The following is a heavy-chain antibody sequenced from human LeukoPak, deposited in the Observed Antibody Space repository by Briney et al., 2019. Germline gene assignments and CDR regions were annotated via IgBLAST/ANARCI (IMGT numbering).Heavy chain of an antibody. CDR1: GFTFSSYA. CDR2: INHSGST. Sequence: GSLRLSCAASGFTFSSYAMSGIRQPPGKGLGGMGEINHSGSTNYKPSLKRRVTISVDTSKSQFSLKLSSVTAADTAVYYCARYGALLTGYFFDYWGQGTMVTVSS. D-gene: IGHD3-9*01. CDR3: ARYGALLTGYFFDY. V-gene: IGHV4-34*01. J-gene: IGHJ4*02.